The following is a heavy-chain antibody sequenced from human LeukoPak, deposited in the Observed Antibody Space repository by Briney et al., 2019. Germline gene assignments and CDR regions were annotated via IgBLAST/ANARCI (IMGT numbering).Heavy chain of an antibody. V-gene: IGHV3-9*01. Sequence: GGSLRLSCAASGFTFHHYAIHWVRQVPGKGLEWVSGISWNSGSIVYADSVKGRFTISRDNAKNSVYLQMNSLRAEDTALYYCAKDKAPLYSGYDWDLDFWGQGTLVTVSS. CDR1: GFTFHHYA. D-gene: IGHD5-12*01. J-gene: IGHJ4*02. CDR2: ISWNSGSI. CDR3: AKDKAPLYSGYDWDLDF.